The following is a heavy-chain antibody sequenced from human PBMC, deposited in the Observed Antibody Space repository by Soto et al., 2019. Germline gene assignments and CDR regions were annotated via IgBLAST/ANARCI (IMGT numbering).Heavy chain of an antibody. CDR2: IRRKGNSYTT. CDR3: GMLCGWCGASSGMDV. D-gene: IGHD6-19*01. Sequence: EVRLVESGGGLVQPGGSLRLACAASGLIFSDYRMDWVRPAPGKGLAWVGGIRRKGNSYTTEDAATVKDRFTISRDDTTYSLYIQMNTLKSADESVYYCGMLCGWCGASSGMDVWGQGTTVTVSS. CDR1: GLIFSDYR. V-gene: IGHV3-72*01. J-gene: IGHJ6*02.